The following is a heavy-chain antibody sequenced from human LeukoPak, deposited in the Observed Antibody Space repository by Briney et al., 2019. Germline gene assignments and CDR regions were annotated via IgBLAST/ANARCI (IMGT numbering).Heavy chain of an antibody. Sequence: PSQTLSLTCAVSGGSISSGGYSWSWIRQPPGKGLEWIGYIYHSGSTYYNPSLKSRVTISVDRSKNQFSLKLSSVTAADTAVYYCAGGAVTGTEFDYWGQGTLVTVSS. CDR1: GGSISSGGYS. J-gene: IGHJ4*02. CDR3: AGGAVTGTEFDY. CDR2: IYHSGST. D-gene: IGHD7-27*01. V-gene: IGHV4-30-2*01.